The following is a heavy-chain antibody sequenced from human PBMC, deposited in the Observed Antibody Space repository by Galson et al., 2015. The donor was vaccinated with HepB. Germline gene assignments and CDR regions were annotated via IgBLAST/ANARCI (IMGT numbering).Heavy chain of an antibody. V-gene: IGHV3-21*01. J-gene: IGHJ3*01. Sequence: SLRLSCAASGFTFSSYSMNWVRQAPGKGLEWVSSISSSSSYIYYADSVKGRFTISRDNAKNSLYLQMNSLRAEDTAVYYYARDYHGLVVDDAFDFWGQGAMVTVSS. CDR2: ISSSSSYI. CDR1: GFTFSSYS. D-gene: IGHD3-22*01. CDR3: ARDYHGLVVDDAFDF.